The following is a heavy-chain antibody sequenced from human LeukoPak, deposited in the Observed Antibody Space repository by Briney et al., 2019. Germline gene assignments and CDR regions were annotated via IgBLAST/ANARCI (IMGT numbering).Heavy chain of an antibody. Sequence: GGSLRLSCAASGFTFSSYCMHWVRQAPGKGLVWVSRINSDGSSTSYANSGKGRFTISRDNAKNTLYLQMNSLRAEDTAVYYCARAFRYFDWLLLYWGQGTLVTVSS. J-gene: IGHJ4*02. CDR2: INSDGSST. D-gene: IGHD3-9*01. CDR1: GFTFSSYC. V-gene: IGHV3-74*01. CDR3: ARAFRYFDWLLLY.